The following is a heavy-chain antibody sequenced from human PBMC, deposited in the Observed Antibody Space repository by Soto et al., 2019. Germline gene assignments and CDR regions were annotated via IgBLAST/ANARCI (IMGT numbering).Heavy chain of an antibody. J-gene: IGHJ4*02. V-gene: IGHV2-5*02. D-gene: IGHD5-18*01. CDR2: IYWDDDK. CDR3: AHSQYTYAYAFDY. CDR1: GFSLSLNGVG. Sequence: SGPTLVKPTQTLTLTCTFSGFSLSLNGVGVGWIRQPPGKALEWLTLIYWDDDKRYSPSLKTRPTITKETSKNQVVLKMTNMDPVDTATYYCAHSQYTYAYAFDYWGQGTLVTVSS.